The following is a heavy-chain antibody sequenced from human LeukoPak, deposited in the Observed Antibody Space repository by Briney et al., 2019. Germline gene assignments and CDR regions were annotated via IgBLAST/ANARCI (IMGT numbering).Heavy chain of an antibody. CDR3: ARDRGYSNFDY. V-gene: IGHV3-7*01. CDR2: MNEDGSKK. D-gene: IGHD4-11*01. J-gene: IGHJ4*02. CDR1: EFGFSNYW. Sequence: GGSMRLSCAAAEFGFSNYWMGWGHQARGKGVGWVANMNEDGSKKNYVDSVKGRLTISRDNAQDSLYLQMNSLRAEDTAVYYCARDRGYSNFDYWGQGTLLTVSS.